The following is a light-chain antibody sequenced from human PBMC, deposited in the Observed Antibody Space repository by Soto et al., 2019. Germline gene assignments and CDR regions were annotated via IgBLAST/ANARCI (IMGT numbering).Light chain of an antibody. V-gene: IGKV1-5*01. CDR3: QQYNGYSRP. CDR1: QSICYS. Sequence: IKMTQSPSSLSASVGDRVTITCRASQSICYSLAWYQQKPGKAPYLLISDVSSLERGVPSRFSGSGSGTEFTLTISSMQPDDFATFYCQQYNGYSRPFGQGTKVDI. CDR2: DVS. J-gene: IGKJ1*01.